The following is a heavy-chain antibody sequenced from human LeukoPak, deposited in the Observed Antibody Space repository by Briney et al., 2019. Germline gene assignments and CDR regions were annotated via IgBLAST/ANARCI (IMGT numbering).Heavy chain of an antibody. J-gene: IGHJ4*02. CDR1: GFTFSSYW. CDR3: ARPSAAGPYFDY. D-gene: IGHD6-13*01. Sequence: GGSLRLSCAASGFTFSSYWMHWVRQAPGKGLVWVSHIYTDGRSTAHADSWKGRFTISRDNAKNTLYLQMNSMRAEDTAVYYCARPSAAGPYFDYWGQGTLVTVSS. V-gene: IGHV3-74*01. CDR2: IYTDGRST.